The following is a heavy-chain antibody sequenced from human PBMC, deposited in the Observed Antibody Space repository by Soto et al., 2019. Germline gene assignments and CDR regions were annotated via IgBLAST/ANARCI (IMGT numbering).Heavy chain of an antibody. CDR2: IYYSGST. V-gene: IGHV4-39*01. Sequence: SETLSLTCTVSGGSISSSSYYWGWIRQPPGKGLEWIGSIYYSGSTYYNPSLKSRVTISVDTSKNQFSLKLSSVTAADTAVYYCASGIAARLGTVDCFDYWGQGTLVTVSS. J-gene: IGHJ4*02. CDR3: ASGIAARLGTVDCFDY. CDR1: GGSISSSSYY. D-gene: IGHD6-6*01.